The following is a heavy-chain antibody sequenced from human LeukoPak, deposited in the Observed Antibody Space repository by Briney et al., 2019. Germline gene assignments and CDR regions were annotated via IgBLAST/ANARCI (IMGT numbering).Heavy chain of an antibody. CDR1: SGSFSGYY. Sequence: PSETLSLTCAVYSGSFSGYYWSWIRQPPGKGLEWIGEINHSGSTNYNPSLKSRVTISVDTSKNQFSLKLSSVTAADTAVYYCARAPAVAVLQYYFDYWGQGTLVTVSS. D-gene: IGHD6-19*01. J-gene: IGHJ4*02. V-gene: IGHV4-34*01. CDR3: ARAPAVAVLQYYFDY. CDR2: INHSGST.